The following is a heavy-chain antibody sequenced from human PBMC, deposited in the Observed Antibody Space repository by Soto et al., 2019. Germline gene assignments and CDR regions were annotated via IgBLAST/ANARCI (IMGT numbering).Heavy chain of an antibody. V-gene: IGHV1-18*01. CDR2: ISTYNGNT. Sequence: QVQLMQSGAEVKKPGASVKVSCKASGYTFTSYGISWVRQAPGQGLEWMGWISTYNGNTNYAQKLQGRVTMTTDTSTSTAYMELRSLRSDDTAVYYCGRDLYQSVFYYGMDVWAKGPRSPSP. CDR1: GYTFTSYG. J-gene: IGHJ6*02. CDR3: GRDLYQSVFYYGMDV. D-gene: IGHD2-2*01.